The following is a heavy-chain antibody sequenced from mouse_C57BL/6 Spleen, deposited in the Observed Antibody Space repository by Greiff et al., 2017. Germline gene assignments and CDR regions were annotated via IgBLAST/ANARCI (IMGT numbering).Heavy chain of an antibody. V-gene: IGHV14-3*01. CDR1: GFNIKHTY. Sequence: EVQLQQSVAELVRPGASVKLSCTASGFNIKHTYLHWVKQRPEPGLEWIGRIDPANGNTKYAPKFQGKATITADTSSNTAYLPLSSLTSEDTAIYYCARPDGYRAWFAYWGQGTLVTVSA. D-gene: IGHD2-3*01. CDR2: IDPANGNT. CDR3: ARPDGYRAWFAY. J-gene: IGHJ3*01.